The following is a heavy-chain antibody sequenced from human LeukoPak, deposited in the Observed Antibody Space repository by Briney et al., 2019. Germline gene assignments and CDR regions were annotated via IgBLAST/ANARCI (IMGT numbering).Heavy chain of an antibody. Sequence: PSETLSLTCAVYGGSFSGYYWSWIRQPPGKGLEWIGEINHSGSTNYNPSLKSRVTISVDTSKNQFSLKLSSMTAADTAVYYCARGGIAAAGTGPYYYYGMDVWGQGTTVTVSS. CDR1: GGSFSGYY. CDR2: INHSGST. D-gene: IGHD6-13*01. CDR3: ARGGIAAAGTGPYYYYGMDV. V-gene: IGHV4-34*01. J-gene: IGHJ6*02.